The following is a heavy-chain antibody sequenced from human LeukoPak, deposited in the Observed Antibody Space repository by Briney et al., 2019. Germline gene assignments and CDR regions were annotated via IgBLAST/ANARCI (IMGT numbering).Heavy chain of an antibody. CDR1: GCTLTSYA. D-gene: IGHD3-10*01. CDR3: ARSRLVRGVIMTYYFDY. J-gene: IGHJ4*02. V-gene: IGHV1-3*01. Sequence: ASVKVSCKASGCTLTSYAMHWVRQAPGQRLEWMGWINAGNGNTKYSQKFQGRVTITRDTSASTAYMELSSLRSEDTAVYYCARSRLVRGVIMTYYFDYWAREPWSPSPQ. CDR2: INAGNGNT.